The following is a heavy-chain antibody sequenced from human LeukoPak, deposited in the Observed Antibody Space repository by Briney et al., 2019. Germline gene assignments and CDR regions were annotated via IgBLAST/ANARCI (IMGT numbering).Heavy chain of an antibody. CDR2: INHSGST. J-gene: IGHJ6*03. CDR3: ARRASDYGPGPNYYYYYYMDV. Sequence: PSESLSLTCAVYGGSFSGYYWSWIRQPPGKGLEWIGEINHSGSTNYNPSLKSRVTISVDTSKNQFSLKLSSVTAADTAVYYCARRASDYGPGPNYYYYYYMDVWGKGTTVTISS. D-gene: IGHD4/OR15-4a*01. CDR1: GGSFSGYY. V-gene: IGHV4-34*01.